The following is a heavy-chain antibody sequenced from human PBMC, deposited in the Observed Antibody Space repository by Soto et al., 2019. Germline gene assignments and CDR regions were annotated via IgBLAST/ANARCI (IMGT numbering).Heavy chain of an antibody. Sequence: GGSLRLSCAASGFTFSSYAMSWVRQAPGKGLEWVSAISGSGGSTYYADSVKGRFTISRDNSKNTLYLQMNSLRAEDTAVYYCAKSRPPNQYALPYYSDYWGQGALVTVSS. CDR1: GFTFSSYA. CDR3: AKSRPPNQYALPYYSDY. D-gene: IGHD2-8*01. J-gene: IGHJ4*02. V-gene: IGHV3-23*01. CDR2: ISGSGGST.